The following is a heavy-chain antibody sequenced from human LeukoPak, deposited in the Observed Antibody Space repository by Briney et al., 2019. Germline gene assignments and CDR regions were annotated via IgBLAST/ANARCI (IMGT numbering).Heavy chain of an antibody. CDR1: GSTFSSYG. D-gene: IGHD2-2*01. J-gene: IGHJ6*03. V-gene: IGHV3-33*06. CDR3: AKSSSPYYYYYMDV. Sequence: PGRSLRLSCAASGSTFSSYGMHWVRQAPGKGLEWVAVIWYDGSNKYYADSVKGRFTISRDNSKNTLYLQMNSLRAEDTAVYYCAKSSSPYYYYYMDVWGKGTTVTVSS. CDR2: IWYDGSNK.